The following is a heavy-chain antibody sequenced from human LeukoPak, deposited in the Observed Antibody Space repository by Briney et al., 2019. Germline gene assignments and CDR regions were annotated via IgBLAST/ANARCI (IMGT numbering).Heavy chain of an antibody. V-gene: IGHV3-33*01. Sequence: PGGSLRLSCVTSGFIYSHYGMRWVRQAPGKGLEWVAVIWSDGSNRFYAGSVKGRFTISRDNSQNTLFLQMNSLRAEDTAMYYCARDAQRGFDYSNSLEYWGHGTLVTVSS. J-gene: IGHJ4*01. CDR1: GFIYSHYG. D-gene: IGHD4-11*01. CDR3: ARDAQRGFDYSNSLEY. CDR2: IWSDGSNR.